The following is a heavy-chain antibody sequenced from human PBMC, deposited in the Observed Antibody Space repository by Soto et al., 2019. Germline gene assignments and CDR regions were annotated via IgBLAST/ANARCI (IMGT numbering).Heavy chain of an antibody. CDR1: GFTFSSYA. V-gene: IGHV3-30-3*01. Sequence: GGSLRLSCAASGFTFSSYAMHWVRQAPGKGLEWVAVISYDGSNKYYADSVKGRFTISRDNSKNTLYLQMNSLRAEDTAVYYCARELLSMVRGNFDYWGQGTLVTVSS. CDR3: ARELLSMVRGNFDY. D-gene: IGHD3-10*01. J-gene: IGHJ4*02. CDR2: ISYDGSNK.